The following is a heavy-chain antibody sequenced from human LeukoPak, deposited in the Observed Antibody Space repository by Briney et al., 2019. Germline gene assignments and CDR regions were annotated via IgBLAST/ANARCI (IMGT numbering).Heavy chain of an antibody. Sequence: RGSLRLSCAASGFTFSSYAMHWVRQAPGKGLEWVAVISYDGSNKYYADSVKGRFTISRDNSKNTLYLQMNSPRAEDTAVYYCARDKVTMKEGAFDIWGQGTMVTVSS. CDR3: ARDKVTMKEGAFDI. J-gene: IGHJ3*02. CDR2: ISYDGSNK. CDR1: GFTFSSYA. V-gene: IGHV3-30*04. D-gene: IGHD3-22*01.